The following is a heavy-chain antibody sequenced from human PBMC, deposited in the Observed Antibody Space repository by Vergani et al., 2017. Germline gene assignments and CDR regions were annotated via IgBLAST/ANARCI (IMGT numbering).Heavy chain of an antibody. CDR1: GYTFSTYY. V-gene: IGHV1-46*03. CDR3: ARGDYGILTGYRY. J-gene: IGHJ4*02. Sequence: QVQVVQSGAEVKKSGASVTVSCKTSGYTFSTYYMHWVRQAPGQGLEWMGIINPSGGHTNYAQKFQGRVTMTRDTSPSTVYMELSSLRSEDTAIYYCARGDYGILTGYRYWGQGTLVTVSA. D-gene: IGHD3-9*01. CDR2: INPSGGHT.